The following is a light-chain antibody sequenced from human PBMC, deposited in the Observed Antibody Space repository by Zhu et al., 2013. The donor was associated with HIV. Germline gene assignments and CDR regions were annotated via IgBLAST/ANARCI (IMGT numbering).Light chain of an antibody. Sequence: DIQMTQSPSTLSPSVGDRVTITCRASQSIGTWLAWYQQKPGKAPKLLIYDASSLEAGVPSRFSGSGSGTEFSLTISSLQAEDFATYYCLHYNSYSRTFGQGTKV. CDR1: QSIGTW. V-gene: IGKV1-5*01. CDR2: DAS. CDR3: LHYNSYSRT. J-gene: IGKJ1*01.